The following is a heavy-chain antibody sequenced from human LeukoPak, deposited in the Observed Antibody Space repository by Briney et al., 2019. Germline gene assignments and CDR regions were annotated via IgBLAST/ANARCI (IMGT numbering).Heavy chain of an antibody. CDR3: AKEKVPAALDY. J-gene: IGHJ4*02. Sequence: PGGSLRLSCAASGFTFDDYAMPWVRQAPGKGLEWVSGISWNSGSIGYADSVKGRFTISRDNAKNSLYLQMNSLRAEDTALYYCAKEKVPAALDYWGQGTLVTVSS. V-gene: IGHV3-9*01. D-gene: IGHD2-2*01. CDR2: ISWNSGSI. CDR1: GFTFDDYA.